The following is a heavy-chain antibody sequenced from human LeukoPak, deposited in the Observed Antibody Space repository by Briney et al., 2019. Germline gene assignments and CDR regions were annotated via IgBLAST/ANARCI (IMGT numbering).Heavy chain of an antibody. CDR2: INPNSGGT. Sequence: ASVKVSCKASGYTFTGYYMHWLRQAPGQGLEWMGWINPNSGGTNYAQKSQGRVTMTRDTSISTAYMELSRLRSDDTAVYYCAILPDCSSTSCYTVDYWGQGTLVTVSS. CDR3: AILPDCSSTSCYTVDY. D-gene: IGHD2-2*02. CDR1: GYTFTGYY. V-gene: IGHV1-2*02. J-gene: IGHJ4*02.